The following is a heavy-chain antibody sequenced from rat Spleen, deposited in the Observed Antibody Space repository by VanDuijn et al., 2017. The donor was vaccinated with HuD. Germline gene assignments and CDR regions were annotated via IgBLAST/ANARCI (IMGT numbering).Heavy chain of an antibody. CDR2: ISYGDSSGHSGT. J-gene: IGHJ2*01. D-gene: IGHD1-11*01. CDR3: ARRYDFDY. Sequence: EVKLVESGGGLVQPGRSLKLSCAASGFTFDDYGMAWVRQAPKKGLEWVATISYGDSSGHSGTYYRDSVKGRFTISRDNAKNTLFLQMDSLRSEDTATYYCARRYDFDYWGQGVMVTVSS. V-gene: IGHV5-7*01. CDR1: GFTFDDYG.